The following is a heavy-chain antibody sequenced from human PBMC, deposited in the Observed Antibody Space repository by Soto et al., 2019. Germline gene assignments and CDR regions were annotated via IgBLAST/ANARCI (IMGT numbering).Heavy chain of an antibody. V-gene: IGHV1-18*01. J-gene: IGHJ5*02. Sequence: ASVKVSCKASGYMFTSYGIGWVRQAPGQGLEWMGWISVDNGHTNYAQKVQGRVTMTTDTSTTTAYMELRSLRSDDTAVYYCARDDGPWGQGTLVTVSS. CDR3: ARDDGP. CDR2: ISVDNGHT. CDR1: GYMFTSYG.